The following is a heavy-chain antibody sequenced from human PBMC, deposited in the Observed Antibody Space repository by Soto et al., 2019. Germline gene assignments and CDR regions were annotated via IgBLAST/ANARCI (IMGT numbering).Heavy chain of an antibody. CDR1: GYTFTSYA. CDR2: INAGNGNT. D-gene: IGHD5-12*01. V-gene: IGHV1-3*01. CDR3: ARGLGYSGYDTNWFDP. Sequence: ASVKVSCKASGYTFTSYAMHWVRQAPGQRLEWMGWINAGNGNTKYSQKFQGRVTITRDTSASTAYMELSSLRSEDTAVYYCARGLGYSGYDTNWFDPWGQGTLVTVCS. J-gene: IGHJ5*02.